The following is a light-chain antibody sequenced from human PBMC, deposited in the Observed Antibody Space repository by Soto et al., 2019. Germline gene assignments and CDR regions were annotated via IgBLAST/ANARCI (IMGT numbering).Light chain of an antibody. V-gene: IGKV3-20*01. CDR1: QNIGDNY. CDR3: QQFGRSPRFT. Sequence: IVLTQSPGTLSLSPGDRATLSCRASQNIGDNYLAWYQQKPGQAPRLLIYDASRRATGIPERFSGSGSGTDFTLTINRLEPEDFAVYYCQQFGRSPRFTFGPGTKV. J-gene: IGKJ3*01. CDR2: DAS.